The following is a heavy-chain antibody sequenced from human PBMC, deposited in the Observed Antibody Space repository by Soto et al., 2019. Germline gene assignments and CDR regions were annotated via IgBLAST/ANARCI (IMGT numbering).Heavy chain of an antibody. CDR2: IYDRGIT. CDR3: ARVYDFWSGYYWFDP. J-gene: IGHJ5*02. Sequence: SETLSLTCTVSGGSISTHYWTWTRKPPGKGLEWIGFIYDRGITNYNPSLKSRLTISVDTSKNQFSLKLSSVTASDTAVYYCARVYDFWSGYYWFDPWGQGTLVTVSS. CDR1: GGSISTHY. V-gene: IGHV4-59*11. D-gene: IGHD3-3*01.